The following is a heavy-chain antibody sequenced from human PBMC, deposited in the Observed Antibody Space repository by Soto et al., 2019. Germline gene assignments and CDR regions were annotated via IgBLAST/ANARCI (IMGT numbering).Heavy chain of an antibody. V-gene: IGHV1-8*01. Sequence: QVQLVQSGAELKKPGASVKVSCKASGYTFSNYDMNWVRQATGQGPEWIGWVNPNNGDTGYAQKFQGRVTLTTDISTTTAYMELTSLRSEYTAIYYCAKVSRKGSAIDFAYWGQGTLITVSS. J-gene: IGHJ4*02. CDR3: AKVSRKGSAIDFAY. CDR1: GYTFSNYD. D-gene: IGHD3-10*01. CDR2: VNPNNGDT.